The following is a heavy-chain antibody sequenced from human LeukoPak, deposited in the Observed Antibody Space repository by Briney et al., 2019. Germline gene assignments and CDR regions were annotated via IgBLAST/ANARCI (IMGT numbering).Heavy chain of an antibody. Sequence: GGSLRLSCAASGFTFTGNSMHWVRQGPGKGLVWVARIHRDGGMTRYADSVEGRFSISRDNAKNTLYLQMNSLRAEDTAIYYCVRETGTIGYYMDVWGKGTTVTVSS. CDR1: GFTFTGNS. CDR2: IHRDGGMT. J-gene: IGHJ6*03. D-gene: IGHD2-15*01. CDR3: VRETGTIGYYMDV. V-gene: IGHV3-74*01.